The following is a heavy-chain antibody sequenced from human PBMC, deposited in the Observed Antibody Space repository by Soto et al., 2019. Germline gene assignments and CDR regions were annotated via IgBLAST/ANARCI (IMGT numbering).Heavy chain of an antibody. J-gene: IGHJ4*02. CDR2: IYYSGST. D-gene: IGHD3-9*01. CDR1: GGSISSGGYY. CDR3: ATGRIFTGYYSDYYFDY. V-gene: IGHV4-31*03. Sequence: SETLSLTCTVSGGSISSGGYYWSWIRQHPGKGLEWIGYIYYSGSTYYNPSLKSRVTISVDTSKNHFSLKLSSVTAADTAVYYCATGRIFTGYYSDYYFDYWGQGTLVTVSS.